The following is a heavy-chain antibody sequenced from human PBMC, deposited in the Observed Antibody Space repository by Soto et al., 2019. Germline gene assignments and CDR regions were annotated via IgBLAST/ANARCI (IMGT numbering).Heavy chain of an antibody. CDR1: GFTFSNYA. D-gene: IGHD3-16*01. V-gene: IGHV3-23*01. J-gene: IGHJ4*02. Sequence: GGSLRLSCAASGFTFSNYALSWVRQAPGKGLEWVSLVSATAGTTYYTDSVKCRFTISRDNSRNTVYLQMNSLRADDTAVYYCAKDRLAGGFDYWGQGTLVTVSS. CDR3: AKDRLAGGFDY. CDR2: VSATAGTT.